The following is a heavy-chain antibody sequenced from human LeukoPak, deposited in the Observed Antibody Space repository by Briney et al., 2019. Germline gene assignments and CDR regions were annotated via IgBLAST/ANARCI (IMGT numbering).Heavy chain of an antibody. V-gene: IGHV3-74*01. Sequence: GGSLRLSCTASGFTFTNHWMHWVRQAPGKGLVWVSRINSDGSSTSYADSVKGRFTISRDNAKNTLYLQMNSLRAEDTAVYYCARGSYYDSSGYYENDAFDIWGQGTMVTVSS. CDR3: ARGSYYDSSGYYENDAFDI. CDR1: GFTFTNHW. J-gene: IGHJ3*02. D-gene: IGHD3-22*01. CDR2: INSDGSST.